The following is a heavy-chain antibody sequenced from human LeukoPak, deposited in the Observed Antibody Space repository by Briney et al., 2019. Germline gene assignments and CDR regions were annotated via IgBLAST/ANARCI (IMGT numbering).Heavy chain of an antibody. D-gene: IGHD2-15*01. J-gene: IGHJ4*02. V-gene: IGHV1-18*04. CDR1: GYTFTDYY. CDR2: ISAYNGNT. Sequence: ASVKVSCKASGYTFTDYYLHWVRRAPGQGLEWMGWISAYNGNTNYAQKLQGRVTMTTDTSTSTAYMELRSLRSDDTAVYYCARDRYCSGGSCYSGRAYWGQGTLVTVSS. CDR3: ARDRYCSGGSCYSGRAY.